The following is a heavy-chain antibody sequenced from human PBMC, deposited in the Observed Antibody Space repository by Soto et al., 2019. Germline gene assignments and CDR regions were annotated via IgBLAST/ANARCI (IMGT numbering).Heavy chain of an antibody. CDR3: AKAGTIFGVVMNNWFDP. D-gene: IGHD3-3*01. CDR2: ISGNGDST. V-gene: IGHV3-23*01. Sequence: GGSLIVSCAAAGFTFSSYAMTWVRQAPGKGLEWVSTISGNGDSTYYADSVKGRFTISRDNSKNTLYLQMNSLRAEDTAVYYCAKAGTIFGVVMNNWFDPWGQGTLVTVSS. J-gene: IGHJ5*02. CDR1: GFTFSSYA.